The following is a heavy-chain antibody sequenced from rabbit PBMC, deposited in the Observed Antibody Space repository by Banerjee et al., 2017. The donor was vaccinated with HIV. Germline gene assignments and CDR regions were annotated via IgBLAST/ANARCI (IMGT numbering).Heavy chain of an antibody. CDR3: ARTSYSDYGYNL. CDR1: GFSLSNDGC. V-gene: IGHV1S40*01. D-gene: IGHD1-1*01. J-gene: IGHJ4*01. Sequence: QSLEESGGGLVQPEGSLTLTCTASGFSLSNDGCMCWVRQAPGKGLEWIACIYTGSSGSTYYASWAKGRFTISKTSSTTVTLQMTSLTAADTATYFCARTSYSDYGYNLWGPGTLVTVS. CDR2: IYTGSSGST.